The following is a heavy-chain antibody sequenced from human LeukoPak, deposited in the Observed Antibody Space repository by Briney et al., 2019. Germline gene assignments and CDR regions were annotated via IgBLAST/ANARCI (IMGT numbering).Heavy chain of an antibody. D-gene: IGHD4-23*01. Sequence: PSETLSLTCTVSGGSISSGGYYWSWIRQHPGKGLEWIGYIYYSGSTYYNPSLKSRVTISVGTSKNQFSLKLSSVTAADTAVYYCAREKYGGQFDYWGQGTLVTVSS. V-gene: IGHV4-31*03. CDR1: GGSISSGGYY. J-gene: IGHJ4*02. CDR3: AREKYGGQFDY. CDR2: IYYSGST.